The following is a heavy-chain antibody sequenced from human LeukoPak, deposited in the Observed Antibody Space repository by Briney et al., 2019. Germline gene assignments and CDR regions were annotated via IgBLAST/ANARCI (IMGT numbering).Heavy chain of an antibody. D-gene: IGHD5-12*01. CDR2: IYSSGSTI. V-gene: IGHV3-48*03. Sequence: PGGSLRLSCAASGFTFSSYEMSWVRQAPGKGLEWVSYIYSSGSTIDYADSVKGRFAISRDNAKNSLYLQMNSLRAEDTAVYYCASYIVAKIEVNWFDPWGQGTLVTVSS. J-gene: IGHJ5*02. CDR3: ASYIVAKIEVNWFDP. CDR1: GFTFSSYE.